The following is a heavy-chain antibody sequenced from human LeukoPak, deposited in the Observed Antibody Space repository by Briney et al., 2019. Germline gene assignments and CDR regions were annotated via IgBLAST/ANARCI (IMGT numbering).Heavy chain of an antibody. D-gene: IGHD1-7*01. V-gene: IGHV3-21*01. CDR2: ISSSSSYI. J-gene: IGHJ4*02. CDR3: ARQGITGTIDY. Sequence: GGSLRLSCAASGFTFSSYNMNWVRQAPGKGLEWVSSISSSSSYIYYADSVKGRFTISRDNAKNSLYLQMNSLRAEDTAVYYCARQGITGTIDYWGQGTLVTVSS. CDR1: GFTFSSYN.